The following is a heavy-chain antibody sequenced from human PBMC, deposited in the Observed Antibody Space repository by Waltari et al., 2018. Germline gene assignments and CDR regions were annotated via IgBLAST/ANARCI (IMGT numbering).Heavy chain of an antibody. J-gene: IGHJ3*01. CDR3: VRRGEGTMVYNDAFDF. V-gene: IGHV4-4*02. CDR1: GGPVNCREW. Sequence: QVQLQESGPGLWKPSGTLSLICSVPGGPVNCREWWTWVRQPPGKGLEWIGEVYHSGNTNYNPSLKSRVTISVDKTKNQFSLKLTSVTAADTAVYYCVRRGEGTMVYNDAFDFWGLGTKVTVSS. CDR2: VYHSGNT. D-gene: IGHD3-10*01.